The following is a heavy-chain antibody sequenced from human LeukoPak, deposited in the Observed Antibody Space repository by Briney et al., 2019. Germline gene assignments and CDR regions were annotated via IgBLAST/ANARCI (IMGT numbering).Heavy chain of an antibody. Sequence: GASVNVSCKASGFTFTTYFMHWVRQAPGQGLEWMGWINPYSGATNSAQKFQGRVTMTRDTSISTAYMELSMLTSDDTAVYYCGRATYTSIWFHDAFDIWGQGTMVTVSS. CDR3: GRATYTSIWFHDAFDI. CDR1: GFTFTTYF. V-gene: IGHV1-2*02. D-gene: IGHD6-13*01. J-gene: IGHJ3*02. CDR2: INPYSGAT.